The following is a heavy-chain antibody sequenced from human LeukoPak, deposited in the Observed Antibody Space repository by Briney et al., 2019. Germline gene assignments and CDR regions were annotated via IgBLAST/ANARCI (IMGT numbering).Heavy chain of an antibody. Sequence: ASVKVSCKTSGYTFTSYYMHWVRQAPGQGLEWMGIINPSGGSTSYAQKFQGRVTMTRDTSTSTVYMELSSLRSDDTAVYYCARDLDFWSGYPFYGMDVWGQGTTVTVSS. CDR1: GYTFTSYY. D-gene: IGHD3-3*01. V-gene: IGHV1-46*01. CDR2: INPSGGST. J-gene: IGHJ6*02. CDR3: ARDLDFWSGYPFYGMDV.